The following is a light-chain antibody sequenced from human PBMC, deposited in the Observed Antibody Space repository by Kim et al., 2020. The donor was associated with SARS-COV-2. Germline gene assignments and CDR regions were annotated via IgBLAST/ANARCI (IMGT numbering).Light chain of an antibody. J-gene: IGLJ1*01. CDR3: SSYTASSTYV. Sequence: GQSVTISCTGTSSDVGSYNRVSWYQQPPGTAPKLIIYEVSNRPSGVPTRFSGSKSGNTASLTISGLQAEDEADYYYSSYTASSTYVFGTGTKVTVL. V-gene: IGLV2-18*02. CDR2: EVS. CDR1: SSDVGSYNR.